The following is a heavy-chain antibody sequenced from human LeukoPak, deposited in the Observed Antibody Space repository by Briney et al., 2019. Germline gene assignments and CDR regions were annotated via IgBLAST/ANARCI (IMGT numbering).Heavy chain of an antibody. CDR1: GFTYSSYE. CDR2: ISSDGNTI. CDR3: ARDGRDDHYFGY. Sequence: GGSLRLSCAASGFTYSSYEMNWVRQAPGKGLEWLSYISSDGNTIYYADSVKGRFTISRDSAKNSLYLQMNSLRADDTSVYYCARDGRDDHYFGYWGQGTLVTVSS. D-gene: IGHD5-24*01. V-gene: IGHV3-48*03. J-gene: IGHJ4*02.